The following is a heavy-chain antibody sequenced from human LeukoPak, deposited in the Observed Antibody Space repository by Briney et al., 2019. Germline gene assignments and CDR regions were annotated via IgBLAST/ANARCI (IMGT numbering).Heavy chain of an antibody. CDR2: IWYDGSNK. CDR3: ARAVVSGTGIKRYNWFDP. CDR1: GFTFSSYA. Sequence: PGGSLRLSCAASGFTFSSYAMSWVRQAPGKGLEWVAVIWYDGSNKYYADSVKGRFTISRDNSKNTLYLQMNSLRAEDTAVYYCARAVVSGTGIKRYNWFDPWGQGTLVTVSS. D-gene: IGHD4-23*01. J-gene: IGHJ5*02. V-gene: IGHV3-33*08.